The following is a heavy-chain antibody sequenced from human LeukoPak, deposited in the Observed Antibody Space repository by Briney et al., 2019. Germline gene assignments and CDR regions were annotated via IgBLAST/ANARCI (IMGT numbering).Heavy chain of an antibody. D-gene: IGHD3-22*01. V-gene: IGHV3-23*01. CDR3: ARDLATSLYYYDSSGLGV. Sequence: GGSLRLSCAVSGLTFKNYGMNWFRQAPGKGLEWVSNISGSGGTTYYADSVKGRFTISRDNSKNTLYLQMNSLRAEDTAVYYCARDLATSLYYYDSSGLGVWGKGTTVTVSS. CDR1: GLTFKNYG. J-gene: IGHJ6*04. CDR2: ISGSGGTT.